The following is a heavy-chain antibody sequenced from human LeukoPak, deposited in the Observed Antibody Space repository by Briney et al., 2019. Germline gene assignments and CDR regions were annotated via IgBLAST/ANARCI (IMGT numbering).Heavy chain of an antibody. J-gene: IGHJ4*02. CDR1: GFTFSSYA. D-gene: IGHD3-9*01. CDR3: AKEAVDYDILTGYYTTGYFDY. CDR2: ISGSGGNT. Sequence: GGSLRLSCAASGFTFSSYAMSWVRQAPGKGLEWVSGISGSGGNTYYADSVKGRFTISRDNYKNTLYLQMSSLRAEDTAVYYCAKEAVDYDILTGYYTTGYFDYWGQGTLVIVSS. V-gene: IGHV3-23*01.